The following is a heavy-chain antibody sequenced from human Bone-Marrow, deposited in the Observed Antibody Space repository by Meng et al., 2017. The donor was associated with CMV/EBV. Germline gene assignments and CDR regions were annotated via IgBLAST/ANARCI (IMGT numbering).Heavy chain of an antibody. CDR2: ISAYNGNI. V-gene: IGHV1-18*01. CDR3: ARDTVHHIVVVPAATGVDYYYYGMDV. D-gene: IGHD2-2*01. Sequence: ASVKVSCKASGYTFTSYGISWVRQAPGQGLEWMGWISAYNGNINYAQKLQGRVTMTTDTSTSTAYMELRSLRSDDTAVYYCARDTVHHIVVVPAATGVDYYYYGMDVWGQGTTVTVSS. CDR1: GYTFTSYG. J-gene: IGHJ6*02.